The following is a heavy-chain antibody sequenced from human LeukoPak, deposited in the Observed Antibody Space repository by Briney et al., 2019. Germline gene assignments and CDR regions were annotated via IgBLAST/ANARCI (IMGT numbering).Heavy chain of an antibody. D-gene: IGHD6-13*01. CDR3: ARDCFGVAAAGLGGWFDP. V-gene: IGHV3-48*04. CDR2: ISSSGSTI. CDR1: GFTFSSYS. Sequence: GGSLRLSCAASGFTFSSYSMNWVRQAPGKGLEWVSYISSSGSTIYYADSVKGRFTISRDNAKNSLYLQMNSLRAEDTAVYYCARDCFGVAAAGLGGWFDPWGQGTLVTVSS. J-gene: IGHJ5*02.